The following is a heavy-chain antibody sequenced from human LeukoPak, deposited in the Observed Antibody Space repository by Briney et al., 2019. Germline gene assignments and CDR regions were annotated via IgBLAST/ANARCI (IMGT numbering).Heavy chain of an antibody. CDR2: IKQDGSEK. J-gene: IGHJ4*02. CDR1: GFTFSSYW. Sequence: GGSLRLSCAASGFTFSSYWMSWVRQAPGKGLEWVANIKQDGSEKYYVDSVKGRFTISRDNAKNSLYLQMNSLRAEDTAVYYCARGGADRIPGEGLDYWGQGTLVTVSS. CDR3: ARGGADRIPGEGLDY. D-gene: IGHD1-14*01. V-gene: IGHV3-7*01.